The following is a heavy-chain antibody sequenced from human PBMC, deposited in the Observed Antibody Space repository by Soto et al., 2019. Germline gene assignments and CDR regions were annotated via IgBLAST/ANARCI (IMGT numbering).Heavy chain of an antibody. J-gene: IGHJ6*04. Sequence: QVQLQQWGAGLLKPSETLSLTCAVYGGSFSGYYWSWIRQPPGKGLEWIGEINHSGSTNYNPSLKSRVTISVHTSKNQFSLKLSSVTAADTAVYYCARGPPGPLRFPSKGDVWGKGTTVTVSS. D-gene: IGHD3-3*01. CDR1: GGSFSGYY. V-gene: IGHV4-34*01. CDR3: ARGPPGPLRFPSKGDV. CDR2: INHSGST.